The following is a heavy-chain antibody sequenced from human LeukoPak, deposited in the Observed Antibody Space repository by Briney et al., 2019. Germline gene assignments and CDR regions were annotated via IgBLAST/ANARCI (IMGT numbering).Heavy chain of an antibody. CDR1: GFTFSSYA. CDR3: AKDSETYYDFWSGSQGH. D-gene: IGHD3-3*01. V-gene: IGHV3-23*01. Sequence: PGGSLRLSCVASGFTFSSYAMSWVRQAPGKGLEWVSAISGSGGSTYYADSVKGRFTISRDNSKNTLYLQMNSLRAEDTAVYYCAKDSETYYDFWSGSQGHWGQGTLVTVSS. CDR2: ISGSGGST. J-gene: IGHJ4*02.